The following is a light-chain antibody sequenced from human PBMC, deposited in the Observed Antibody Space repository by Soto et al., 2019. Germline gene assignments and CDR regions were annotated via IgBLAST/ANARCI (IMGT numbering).Light chain of an antibody. CDR2: AAS. CDR1: QNLGSGY. V-gene: IGKV3D-20*02. CDR3: HQRPYWPPIP. Sequence: EIVFTQSPGTLSLSPLERSTLLFSCGQNLGSGYLAWYQQKPGQAPRILIYAASSRATGIPDRFSGSGSGTDFTLTISSLEPEDFAVYYWHQRPYWPPIPFGQGTRLEIK. J-gene: IGKJ5*01.